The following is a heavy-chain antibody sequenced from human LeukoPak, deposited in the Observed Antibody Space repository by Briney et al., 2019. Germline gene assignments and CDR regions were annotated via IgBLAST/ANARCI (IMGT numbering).Heavy chain of an antibody. CDR1: GYTFTSYY. J-gene: IGHJ3*02. D-gene: IGHD3-9*01. V-gene: IGHV1-46*01. CDR2: INPSGGST. Sequence: ASVKVSCKASGYTFTSYYMHWVRQAPGQGLEWMGIINPSGGSTSYAQKFQGRVTMTRNTSISTAYMELSSLRSEDTAVYHCARRRRYFDWLSYDDAFDIWGQGTMVTVSS. CDR3: ARRRRYFDWLSYDDAFDI.